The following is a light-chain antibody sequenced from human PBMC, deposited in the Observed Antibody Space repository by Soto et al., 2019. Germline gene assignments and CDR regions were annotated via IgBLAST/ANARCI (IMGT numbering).Light chain of an antibody. Sequence: DLQMTQSPSSLSASVGDRVTITCRASQGISTWLAWYQQKPGKAPKCLIYAASTLQSGVPSMFSGSGSGTDFTLTISNLQPEDFATYFCQKYDDYPIAFGQGTRLQIK. CDR3: QKYDDYPIA. V-gene: IGKV1D-16*01. CDR2: AAS. J-gene: IGKJ5*01. CDR1: QGISTW.